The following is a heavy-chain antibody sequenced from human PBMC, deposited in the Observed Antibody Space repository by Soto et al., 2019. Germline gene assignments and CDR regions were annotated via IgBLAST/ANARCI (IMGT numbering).Heavy chain of an antibody. Sequence: GGSLRLFCAASGFTFSSYAMSWVRQAPGKGLEWVSAISGSGGSTYYADSVKGRFTISRDNSKNTLYLQMNSLRAEDTAVYYCAKAINYDILTGYRTDAFDIWGQGTMVTVSS. V-gene: IGHV3-23*01. J-gene: IGHJ3*02. CDR2: ISGSGGST. CDR3: AKAINYDILTGYRTDAFDI. CDR1: GFTFSSYA. D-gene: IGHD3-9*01.